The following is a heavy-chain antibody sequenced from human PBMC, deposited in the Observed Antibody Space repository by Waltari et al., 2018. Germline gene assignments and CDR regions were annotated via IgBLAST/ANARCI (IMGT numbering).Heavy chain of an antibody. D-gene: IGHD3-16*01. V-gene: IGHV3-23*01. J-gene: IGHJ4*02. CDR1: GFTFSSYA. CDR2: ISGSGGST. Sequence: EVQLLESGGGLVQPGGSLRLSCAASGFTFSSYAMSWVRQAPGKGLEWVSAISGSGGSTYYADSVKGRFTISRDNSKNTLYLQMNSLRAEDTAVYYAHLGEIHHTADYWGQGTLVTVSS. CDR3: HLGEIHHTADY.